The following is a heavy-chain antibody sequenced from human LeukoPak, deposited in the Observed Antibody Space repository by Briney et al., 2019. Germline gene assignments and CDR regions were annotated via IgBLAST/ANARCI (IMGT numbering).Heavy chain of an antibody. V-gene: IGHV4-4*09. Sequence: SETLSLTCTVSGGSTSSYYWSWIRQPPGKGLEWIGYIYTSGSTNYNPSLKSRVTLSVDTSKNQFSLKLSSVTATDTAVYYSAGTYFYGLGSFNYFDYWGQGTLVTVSS. J-gene: IGHJ4*02. CDR1: GGSTSSYY. CDR3: AGTYFYGLGSFNYFDY. D-gene: IGHD3-10*01. CDR2: IYTSGST.